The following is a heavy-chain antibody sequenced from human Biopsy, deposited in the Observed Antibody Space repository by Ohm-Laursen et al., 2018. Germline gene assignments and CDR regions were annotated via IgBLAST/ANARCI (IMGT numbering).Heavy chain of an antibody. CDR2: VDWDDYK. CDR3: ARTPILIVSAGLVYRHRRHLQGMDV. D-gene: IGHD6-13*01. Sequence: TQTLTLTCSFSGFSLCARGMCVSWIRQAPGKPLEWLARVDWDDYKDYSASLQTKLSISKDTSNDQVVLTVNSVDPADTATYYCARTPILIVSAGLVYRHRRHLQGMDVWGQGIAVTVS. J-gene: IGHJ6*02. CDR1: GFSLCARGMC. V-gene: IGHV2-70*11.